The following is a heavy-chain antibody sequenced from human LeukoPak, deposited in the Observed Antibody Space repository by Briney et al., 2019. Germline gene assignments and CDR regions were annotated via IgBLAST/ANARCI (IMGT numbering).Heavy chain of an antibody. D-gene: IGHD3-10*01. V-gene: IGHV4-59*12. CDR2: IYYSGST. J-gene: IGHJ4*02. CDR1: GESISGFY. CDR3: AREFPENYYGSGSYFPFDY. Sequence: PSETLSLTCTVSGESISGFYWTWIRQPPGKGLEWIGYIYYSGSTNYNPSLKSRVTISVDTSKNQFSLKLSSVTAADTAVYYCAREFPENYYGSGSYFPFDYWGQGTLVTVSS.